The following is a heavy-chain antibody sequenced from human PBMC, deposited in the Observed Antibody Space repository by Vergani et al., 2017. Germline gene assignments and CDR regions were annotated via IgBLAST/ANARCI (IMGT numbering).Heavy chain of an antibody. D-gene: IGHD1-26*01. V-gene: IGHV1-3*02. J-gene: IGHJ4*02. Sequence: QVQLVQSGAEVKKPGASVKVSCKASGYIFTDYAMHWVRQAPGQRLEWMGWSNADNGNTKYSQEFQDRVTITRDTSASTAYMELSSLRSEDMAVYYCARGSTNWEYFDYWGQGTLVTVSS. CDR2: SNADNGNT. CDR3: ARGSTNWEYFDY. CDR1: GYIFTDYA.